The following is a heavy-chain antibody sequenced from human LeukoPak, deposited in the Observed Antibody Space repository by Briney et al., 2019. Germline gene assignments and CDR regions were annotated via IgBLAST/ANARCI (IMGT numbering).Heavy chain of an antibody. D-gene: IGHD4-17*01. CDR2: IYYSGST. CDR1: GGSISSYY. J-gene: IGHJ4*02. Sequence: PSETLSLTCTVSGGSISSYYWSWIRQPPGKGLEWIGYIYYSGSTNYNPSLKSRVTISVDTSKNQFSLKLSSVTAADTAVYYCARHWGHGDYSSYYFDYWGQGTLVTVSS. V-gene: IGHV4-59*08. CDR3: ARHWGHGDYSSYYFDY.